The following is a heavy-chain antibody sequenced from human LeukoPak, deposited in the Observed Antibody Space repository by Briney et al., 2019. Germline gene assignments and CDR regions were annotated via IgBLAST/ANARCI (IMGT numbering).Heavy chain of an antibody. V-gene: IGHV1-2*02. J-gene: IGHJ6*04. Sequence: ASVTVSFMSSVYTFTGYYMHWVRQPPGQGLEWMGWINPNSGGTNYAQKFQGRVTMTRDTSISTAYMELSRLRSDDTAVYYCASSNSYSSGWYHVWGKGTTVTVSS. CDR1: VYTFTGYY. CDR2: INPNSGGT. CDR3: ASSNSYSSGWYHV. D-gene: IGHD6-19*01.